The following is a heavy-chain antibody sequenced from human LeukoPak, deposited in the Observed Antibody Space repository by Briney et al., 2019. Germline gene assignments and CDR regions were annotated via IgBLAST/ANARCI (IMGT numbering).Heavy chain of an antibody. V-gene: IGHV3-48*01. CDR2: ISSSSSTI. CDR1: GFTFSSYS. D-gene: IGHD6-13*01. J-gene: IGHJ4*02. Sequence: GGSLRLSCAASGFTFSSYSMNWVRQAPGKGLEWVSYISSSSSTIYYADSVKGRFTISRDNAKNSLYLQMNSLRAEDTAVYYCARDRYSSSWYGWYYFDRWGQGTLVTVSS. CDR3: ARDRYSSSWYGWYYFDR.